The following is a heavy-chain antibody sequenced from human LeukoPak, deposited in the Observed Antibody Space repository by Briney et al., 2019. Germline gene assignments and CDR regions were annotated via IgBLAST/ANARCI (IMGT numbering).Heavy chain of an antibody. CDR2: IYTSGGT. CDR1: GGSISSYY. Sequence: SETLSLTCTVSGGSISSYYWSWIRQPAGKGLEWIGRIYTSGGTNYNPSLKSRVTMSVDTSKNQFSLKLSSVTAADTAVYYCAREGSSGGDCYSVDYWGQGTLVTVSS. J-gene: IGHJ4*02. V-gene: IGHV4-4*07. D-gene: IGHD2-21*02. CDR3: AREGSSGGDCYSVDY.